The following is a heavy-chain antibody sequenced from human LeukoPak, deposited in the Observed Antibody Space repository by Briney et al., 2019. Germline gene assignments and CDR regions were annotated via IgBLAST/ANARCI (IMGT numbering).Heavy chain of an antibody. V-gene: IGHV4-59*11. J-gene: IGHJ4*02. CDR3: ARGGAYSDS. CDR2: IYSTGTT. Sequence: SETLSLTCTVSGGSISPHYWTWIRQPPGKGLEWIGYIYSTGTTNYNPSLKSRVTISVDTSKNQFSLELNSVTAADTAVYYCARGGAYSDSWGQGTLVTVSS. CDR1: GGSISPHY. D-gene: IGHD2-21*01.